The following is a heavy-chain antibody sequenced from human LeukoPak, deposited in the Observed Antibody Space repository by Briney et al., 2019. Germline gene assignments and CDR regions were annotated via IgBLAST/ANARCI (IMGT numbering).Heavy chain of an antibody. Sequence: ASVKVSCKVSGYTLTELSMHWVRQAPGKGLEWMGGFDPEDGETIYAQKFQGRVTTTEDTSTDTAYMELSSLRSEDTAVYYCATVGYCSGGSCYGGVSDTGMNWFDPWGQGTLVTVSS. D-gene: IGHD2-15*01. J-gene: IGHJ5*02. CDR1: GYTLTELS. V-gene: IGHV1-24*01. CDR3: ATVGYCSGGSCYGGVSDTGMNWFDP. CDR2: FDPEDGET.